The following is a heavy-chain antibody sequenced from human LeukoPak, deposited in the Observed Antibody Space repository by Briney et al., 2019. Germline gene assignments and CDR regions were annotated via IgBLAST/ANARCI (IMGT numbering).Heavy chain of an antibody. D-gene: IGHD6-13*01. J-gene: IGHJ4*02. Sequence: PGGSLRLSCAASGFTFDDYAMHWVRQAPGKGLEWVSLISGDGGSTYYADSVKGRFTISRDNAKNSLYLQMNSLRAEDTAVYYCARDLGIAAAGTNYWGQGTLVTVSS. CDR2: ISGDGGST. CDR1: GFTFDDYA. CDR3: ARDLGIAAAGTNY. V-gene: IGHV3-43*02.